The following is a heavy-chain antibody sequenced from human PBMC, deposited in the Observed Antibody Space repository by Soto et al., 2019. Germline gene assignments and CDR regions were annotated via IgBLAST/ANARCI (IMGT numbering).Heavy chain of an antibody. CDR1: GGSISSGGYY. CDR3: ARDRYDYIWGSYGSV. J-gene: IGHJ6*04. V-gene: IGHV4-31*03. CDR2: IYYSGST. Sequence: PSETLSLTCTVSGGSISSGGYYWSWIRQHPGKGLEWIGYIYYSGSTYYNPSLKSRVTISVDTSKNQFSLELSSVTAADTAVYYCARDRYDYIWGSYGSVWGKGTTVTVSS. D-gene: IGHD3-16*01.